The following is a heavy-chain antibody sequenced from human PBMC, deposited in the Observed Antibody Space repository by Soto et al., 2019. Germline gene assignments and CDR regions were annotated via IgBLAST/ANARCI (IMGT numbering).Heavy chain of an antibody. Sequence: GGSLRLSCAASGFTFSSYWMSWVRQAPGKGLEWVANIKQDGSEKYYVDSVKGRFTISRDNAKNSLYLQMNSLRAEDTAVYYCARDLVGEYSYDPRSSDYWGQGTLVTVSS. CDR2: IKQDGSEK. D-gene: IGHD5-18*01. CDR3: ARDLVGEYSYDPRSSDY. CDR1: GFTFSSYW. V-gene: IGHV3-7*01. J-gene: IGHJ4*02.